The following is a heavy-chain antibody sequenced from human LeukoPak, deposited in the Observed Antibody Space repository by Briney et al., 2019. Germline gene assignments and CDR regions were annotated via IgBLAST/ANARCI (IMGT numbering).Heavy chain of an antibody. CDR1: GYTFTSYD. V-gene: IGHV1-8*02. J-gene: IGHJ3*02. Sequence: GASVKVSCKASGYTFTSYDISWVRQATGQGLEWMGWMNPNTGNTGYAQKFQGRVTMTRNTSISTAYMELSSLRSEDTAVYYCARAWVISRLGDAFDIWGQGTMVTVSS. D-gene: IGHD7-27*01. CDR2: MNPNTGNT. CDR3: ARAWVISRLGDAFDI.